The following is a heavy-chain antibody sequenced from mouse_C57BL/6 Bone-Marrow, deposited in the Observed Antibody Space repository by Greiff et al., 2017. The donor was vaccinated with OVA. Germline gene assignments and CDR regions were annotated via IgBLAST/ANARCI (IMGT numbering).Heavy chain of an antibody. D-gene: IGHD1-1*01. Sequence: VQLQQPGAELVMPGASVKLSCKASGYTFTSYWMHWVKQRPGQGLEWIGEIDPSDSYTNYNQKFKGKSTLTVDKSSSTAYMQLSSLTSEDSAVYYCARGGYYGSSGYYAMDYWGQGTSVTVSS. V-gene: IGHV1-69*01. CDR1: GYTFTSYW. CDR3: ARGGYYGSSGYYAMDY. J-gene: IGHJ4*01. CDR2: IDPSDSYT.